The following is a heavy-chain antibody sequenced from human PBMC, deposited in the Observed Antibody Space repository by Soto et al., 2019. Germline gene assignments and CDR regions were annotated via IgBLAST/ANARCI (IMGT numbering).Heavy chain of an antibody. V-gene: IGHV3-33*01. J-gene: IGHJ3*01. CDR3: ARGPHYDSSRYIVFGL. CDR1: GFTFSSYA. Sequence: QVQLVQSGGGVVQPGRSLRLSCAASGFTFSSYAMHWVRQAPGKGLEWVADIWYDGSNKYYADSVKGRFTISRDNSKNTLYLQMNSLRAEDTAVYSCARGPHYDSSRYIVFGLWGQGTMVTVSS. CDR2: IWYDGSNK. D-gene: IGHD3-22*01.